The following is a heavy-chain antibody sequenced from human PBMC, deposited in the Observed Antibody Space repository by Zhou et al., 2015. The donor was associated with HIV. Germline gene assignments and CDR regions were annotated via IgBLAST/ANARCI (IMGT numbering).Heavy chain of an antibody. Sequence: QVQLVQSGAEVKKPGSSVKVSCKASGGTFSSYAISWVRQAPGQGLEWMGGIIPIFGTANYAQKFQGRVTITADESTSTAYMELSSLRSEDTAVYYCARGNLGEDRAAAGYTSDYYYYMDVWGKGTTVTVSS. J-gene: IGHJ6*03. CDR3: ARGNLGEDRAAAGYTSDYYYYMDV. D-gene: IGHD6-13*01. CDR2: IIPIFGTA. V-gene: IGHV1-69*01. CDR1: GGTFSSYA.